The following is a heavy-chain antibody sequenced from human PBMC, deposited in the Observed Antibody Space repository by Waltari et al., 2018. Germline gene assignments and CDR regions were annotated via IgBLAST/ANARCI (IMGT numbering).Heavy chain of an antibody. CDR2: ISYDGSNK. V-gene: IGHV3-30-3*01. CDR1: GFTFSSYA. D-gene: IGHD2-15*01. Sequence: QVQLVESGGGVVQPGRSLRLSCAASGFTFSSYAMHWVRQAPGKGLEWVAFISYDGSNKYYADACKGRVTSSRDKSKNTLYLQMNSLRAEDTAVYYCAREGGYCSGGSCYSGAYYYYGMDVWGQGTTVTVSS. J-gene: IGHJ6*02. CDR3: AREGGYCSGGSCYSGAYYYYGMDV.